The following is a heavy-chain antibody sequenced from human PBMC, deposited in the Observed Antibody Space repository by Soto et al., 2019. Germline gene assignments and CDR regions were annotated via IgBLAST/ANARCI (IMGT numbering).Heavy chain of an antibody. J-gene: IGHJ2*01. D-gene: IGHD4-17*01. CDR3: ARDDRQADYGAKWYFDL. CDR1: GYTFPSYG. V-gene: IGHV1-18*01. CDR2: INTYNGDT. Sequence: QVQLVQSGGEVKNPGASVRVSCKASGYTFPSYGISWVRQAPGQGLEWMGWINTYNGDTNYAPKLQDRVTVTTDTPTSTADLELRSLRPDDTAMYYCARDDRQADYGAKWYFDLWGRGTLVIVSS.